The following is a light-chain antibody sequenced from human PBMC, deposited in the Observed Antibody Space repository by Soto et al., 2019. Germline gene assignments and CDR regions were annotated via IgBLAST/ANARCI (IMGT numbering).Light chain of an antibody. J-gene: IGKJ1*01. CDR1: QSVRSN. Sequence: EIVMTQAPATLSVSPGERATLSCRASQSVRSNLAWYQQKPGQAPRLLIYGASTRATGIPARFSGSGSGTEFTLTISSLQSEEFAVYYCQQYNNWPWTFGQGTKVEI. CDR3: QQYNNWPWT. CDR2: GAS. V-gene: IGKV3-15*01.